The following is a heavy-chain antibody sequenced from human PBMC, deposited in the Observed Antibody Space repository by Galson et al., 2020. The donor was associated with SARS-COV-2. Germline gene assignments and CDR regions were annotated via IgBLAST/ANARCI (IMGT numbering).Heavy chain of an antibody. D-gene: IGHD3-3*01. J-gene: IGHJ4*02. V-gene: IGHV4-59*08. CDR2: IYSSGST. CDR1: GGSISSYY. CDR3: ARHGRGTIFGVVISEGYFDY. Sequence: SETLYLTCPVSGGSISSYYWTWIRQPPGKGLEWIGYIYSSGSTNYNPSLQSQVTISVDTSKNQFALKLSSVTAADTAVYYCARHGRGTIFGVVISEGYFDYWGQGTLVTVSS.